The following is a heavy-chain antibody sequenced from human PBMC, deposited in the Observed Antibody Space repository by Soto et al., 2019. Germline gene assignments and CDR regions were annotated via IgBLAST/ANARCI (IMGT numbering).Heavy chain of an antibody. D-gene: IGHD3-10*01. J-gene: IGHJ4*02. CDR2: IYYSGST. CDR3: ARDHGSGNYHFDY. V-gene: IGHV4-61*01. CDR1: GGSVSSGTYY. Sequence: PSETLSLTCTVSGGSVSSGTYYWNWIRQPPGKGLEWIGYIYYSGSTNYNPSLKSRVTISVDTSKNQFSLKLNSVTAADTAVYYCARDHGSGNYHFDYWSQGTLVTVSS.